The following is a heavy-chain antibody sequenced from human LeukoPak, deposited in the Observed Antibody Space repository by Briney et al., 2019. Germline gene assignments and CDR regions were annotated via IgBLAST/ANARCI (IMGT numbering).Heavy chain of an antibody. J-gene: IGHJ5*02. CDR1: GGTFSSYA. D-gene: IGHD1-26*01. V-gene: IGHV1-69*13. Sequence: GASVKVSCKASGGTFSSYAISWVRQAPGQGLEWMGGIIPIFGTANYAQKFQGRVTITADESTSTAYMELSSLRSEDTAVYYCARGIGSYGSYWFDPWGQGTLVTVSS. CDR2: IIPIFGTA. CDR3: ARGIGSYGSYWFDP.